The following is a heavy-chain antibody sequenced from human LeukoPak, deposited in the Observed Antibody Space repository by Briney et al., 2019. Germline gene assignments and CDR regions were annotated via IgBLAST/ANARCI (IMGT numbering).Heavy chain of an antibody. Sequence: GGSLRLSCSACGFTFSRHWMGWVRQAPGKGLDGVASIKQDGSQYYVDSVNDRFVISRDNAKHSVSLQMNSLRGEDPAVYYCARGPDFGDRLDYFEYWGQGTLVTVS. CDR3: ARGPDFGDRLDYFEY. CDR2: IKQDGSQ. V-gene: IGHV3-7*01. J-gene: IGHJ4*02. D-gene: IGHD4-17*01. CDR1: GFTFSRHW.